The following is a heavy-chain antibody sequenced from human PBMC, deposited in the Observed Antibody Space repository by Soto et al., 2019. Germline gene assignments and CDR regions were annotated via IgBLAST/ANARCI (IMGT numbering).Heavy chain of an antibody. V-gene: IGHV3-23*01. CDR2: ISDSGGST. Sequence: GGSLRLSCAASGFTFSNYAMNWVRQAPGKGLEWVSGISDSGGSTYYADSVKGRFTISRDNSKNTLYLQMNSLRAEDTAVYYCAKDLTVVPAAILDYWGQGTLVTVSS. D-gene: IGHD2-2*02. CDR3: AKDLTVVPAAILDY. CDR1: GFTFSNYA. J-gene: IGHJ4*02.